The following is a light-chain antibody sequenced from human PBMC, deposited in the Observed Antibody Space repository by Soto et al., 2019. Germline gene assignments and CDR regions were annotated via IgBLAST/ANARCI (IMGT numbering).Light chain of an antibody. V-gene: IGLV1-40*01. Sequence: QSVLTQPPSVSGAPGQRVTISCTGSSSNIGAGYDVHWYQQLPGTAPKLLIYGNSNRTSGVPDRFSGSKSGTSASLAITGLQAEDEADYDCQSYDSSLSGPVVFGGGTKLTVL. CDR3: QSYDSSLSGPVV. J-gene: IGLJ2*01. CDR1: SSNIGAGYD. CDR2: GNS.